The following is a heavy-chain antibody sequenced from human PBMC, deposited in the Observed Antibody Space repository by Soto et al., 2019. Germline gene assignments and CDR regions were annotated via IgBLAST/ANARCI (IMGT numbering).Heavy chain of an antibody. CDR1: GGSISSGGYY. Sequence: QVQLQESGPGLVKPSQTLSLTCTVSGGSISSGGYYWSWIRQHPGKGLEWIGYIYYSGSTYYNPSLKSGVTISVDTSKNQYSLELSSVTAADTAVYYCARYCSGGSCYKGGGSCPLDYWGQGTLVTVSS. CDR2: IYYSGST. V-gene: IGHV4-31*03. D-gene: IGHD2-15*01. CDR3: ARYCSGGSCYKGGGSCPLDY. J-gene: IGHJ4*02.